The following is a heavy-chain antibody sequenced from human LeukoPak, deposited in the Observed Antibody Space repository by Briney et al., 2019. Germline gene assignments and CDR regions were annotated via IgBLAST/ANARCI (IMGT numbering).Heavy chain of an antibody. CDR3: ARGRTPNYDFWSGYYRGWYFDY. CDR2: INHSGST. Sequence: SETLSLTCAVYGGSFSGYYWSWIRQPPGKGLEWIGEINHSGSTNYNPSLKSRVTISADTSKNQFSLKLSSVTAADTAVYYCARGRTPNYDFWSGYYRGWYFDYWGQGTLVTVSS. J-gene: IGHJ4*02. CDR1: GGSFSGYY. D-gene: IGHD3-3*01. V-gene: IGHV4-34*01.